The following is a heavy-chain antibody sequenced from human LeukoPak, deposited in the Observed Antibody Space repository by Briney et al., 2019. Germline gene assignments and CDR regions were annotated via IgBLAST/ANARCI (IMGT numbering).Heavy chain of an antibody. D-gene: IGHD6-19*01. CDR3: ARDWAV. CDR1: GGSISSSSYY. V-gene: IGHV4-39*07. Sequence: SETLSLTCTVSGGSISSSSYYWGWIRQPPGKGLEWIGSIYYSGSTYYNPSLKSRVTISVDRSKNQFSPELTSVTAADTAVYYCARDWAVWGQGALVTVSS. CDR2: IYYSGST. J-gene: IGHJ4*02.